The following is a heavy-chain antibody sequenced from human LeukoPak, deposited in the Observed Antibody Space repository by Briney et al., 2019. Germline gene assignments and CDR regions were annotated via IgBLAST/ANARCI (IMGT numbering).Heavy chain of an antibody. CDR2: ISSKAYGGTT. D-gene: IGHD6-19*01. CDR3: TRSAGYSSGWYHDY. J-gene: IGHJ4*02. CDR1: GFTFGDYA. V-gene: IGHV3-49*04. Sequence: GGSLRLSCTASGFTFGDYAMSWVRQAPGKGLEWVGFISSKAYGGTTEYAASVKGRFTISRDDSKSIAYLQMNSLKTEDTAVYYCTRSAGYSSGWYHDYWGQGTLVTVSS.